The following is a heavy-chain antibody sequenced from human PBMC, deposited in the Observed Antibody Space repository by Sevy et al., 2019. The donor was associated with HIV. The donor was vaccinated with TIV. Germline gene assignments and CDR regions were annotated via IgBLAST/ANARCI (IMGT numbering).Heavy chain of an antibody. D-gene: IGHD3-22*01. CDR1: GYSFTSYW. CDR2: IYPGDSDT. V-gene: IGHV5-51*01. Sequence: GESLKISCKGSGYSFTSYWIDWVRQMPGEGLEWMGIIYPGDSDTRYSPSFQGQVTISADRSISTAYLQWSSLKASDTAMYYCARRLYDSSGYPDYWGQGTLVTVSS. CDR3: ARRLYDSSGYPDY. J-gene: IGHJ4*02.